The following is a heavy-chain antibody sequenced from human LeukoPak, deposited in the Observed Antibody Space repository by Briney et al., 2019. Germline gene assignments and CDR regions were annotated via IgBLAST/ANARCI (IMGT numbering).Heavy chain of an antibody. J-gene: IGHJ6*03. D-gene: IGHD2-2*01. Sequence: GASVKVSCKASGYTFTGYYMHWVRQAPGQGLEWMGWINPNSGGTNYAQKFQGRVTMTRDTSISTAYMELSRLRSDDTAVYYCARGSSSLTDYYYYYMDVWGKGTTVTVSS. CDR2: INPNSGGT. V-gene: IGHV1-2*02. CDR1: GYTFTGYY. CDR3: ARGSSSLTDYYYYYMDV.